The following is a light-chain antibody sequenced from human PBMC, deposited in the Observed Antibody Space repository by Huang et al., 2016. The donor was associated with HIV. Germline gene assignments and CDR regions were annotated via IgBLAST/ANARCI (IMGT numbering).Light chain of an antibody. CDR1: QGISSY. J-gene: IGKJ1*01. V-gene: IGKV1-9*01. CDR2: DAS. Sequence: IQLTQSPSSLSAYVGDRVAITCRASQGISSYLAWYQQEPGKAPKLLIYDASTLQSGVPSRFSGSGSGTDFTLTISNLQPEDFATYYCQQLYSYPWTFGQGTKVEIK. CDR3: QQLYSYPWT.